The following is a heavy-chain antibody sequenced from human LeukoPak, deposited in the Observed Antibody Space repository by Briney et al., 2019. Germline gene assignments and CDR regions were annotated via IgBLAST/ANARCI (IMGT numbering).Heavy chain of an antibody. CDR3: AKQLGYCSDGSCYFPY. V-gene: IGHV3-33*06. CDR1: GFTFSSYG. CDR2: IWYDGSNK. D-gene: IGHD2-15*01. J-gene: IGHJ4*02. Sequence: GGSLRLSCAASGFTFSSYGMHWVRQAPGKGLEWVAVIWYDGSNKYYADSVKGRFTISRDNSKSTLCLQMNSLRAEDTAVYYCAKQLGYCSDGSCYFPYWGQGTLVTVPS.